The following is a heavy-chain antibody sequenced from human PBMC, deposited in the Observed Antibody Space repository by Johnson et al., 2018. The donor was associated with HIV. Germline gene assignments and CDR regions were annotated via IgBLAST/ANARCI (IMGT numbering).Heavy chain of an antibody. Sequence: VQLVESGGGVVRPGGSLRLSCAVSGFTFEDYGISWVRQAPGKGLEWVSDINWNGGSTDYADSVKGRFTISRDNAKNSLYMQMDSLRPEDTAVYYCARDSSNSFRFEMYAFDIWGQGTMVTVSS. J-gene: IGHJ3*02. CDR2: INWNGGST. CDR1: GFTFEDYG. V-gene: IGHV3-20*04. D-gene: IGHD6-6*01. CDR3: ARDSSNSFRFEMYAFDI.